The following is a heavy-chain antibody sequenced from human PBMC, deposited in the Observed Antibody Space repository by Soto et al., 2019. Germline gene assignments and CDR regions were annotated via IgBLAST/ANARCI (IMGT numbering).Heavy chain of an antibody. J-gene: IGHJ4*02. D-gene: IGHD6-6*01. CDR3: ARGSHRYGQLVGYY. V-gene: IGHV1-18*04. CDR2: ISAYNGNT. Sequence: ASVKVSCKASGYTFTSYGISWVRQAPGQGLEWMGWISAYNGNTNYAQKLQGRVTMTTDTSTSTAYMELRSLGSDDTAVYYCARGSHRYGQLVGYYWGQGTLVTVSS. CDR1: GYTFTSYG.